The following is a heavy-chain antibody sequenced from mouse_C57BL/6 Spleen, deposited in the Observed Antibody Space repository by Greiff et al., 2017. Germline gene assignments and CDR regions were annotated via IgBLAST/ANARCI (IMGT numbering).Heavy chain of an antibody. CDR1: GFTFSDYY. V-gene: IGHV5-16*01. CDR2: INYDGSST. J-gene: IGHJ1*03. CDR3: ARGSYWYFDV. Sequence: EVQLVESEGGLVQPGSSMKLSCTASGFTFSDYYMAWVRQVPEKGLEWVANINYDGSSTYYLDSLKSRFIISRDNAKNILYLQMSSLKSEDTATYDCARGSYWYFDVWGTGTTVTVSS.